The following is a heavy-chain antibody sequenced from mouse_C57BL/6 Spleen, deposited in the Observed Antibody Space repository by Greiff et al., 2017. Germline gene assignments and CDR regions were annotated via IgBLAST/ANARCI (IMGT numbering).Heavy chain of an antibody. J-gene: IGHJ3*01. CDR1: GYTFTDYY. CDR3: ARGNYENAWFAY. Sequence: EVQLQQSGPELVKPGASVKISCKASGYTFTDYYMNWVKQSHGKSLEWIGDINPNNGGTSYNQKFKGKATLTVDKSSSTAYMELRSLTSEDSAVYYCARGNYENAWFAYWGQGTLVTVSA. D-gene: IGHD1-1*01. CDR2: INPNNGGT. V-gene: IGHV1-26*01.